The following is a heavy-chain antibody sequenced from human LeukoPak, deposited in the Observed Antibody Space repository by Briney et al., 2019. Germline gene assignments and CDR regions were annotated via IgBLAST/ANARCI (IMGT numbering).Heavy chain of an antibody. CDR3: ARWDPFEWYFDL. D-gene: IGHD3-9*01. CDR1: GGSISSYY. V-gene: IGHV4-59*01. Sequence: AETLSLTCTVSGGSISSYYWSWIRQPPGKGLEWIGYINYSGSTNYNPSLKSRVTILVDTSKNRFSLNLSSVTAADTAVYYCARWDPFEWYFDLWGRGTLVTVSA. J-gene: IGHJ2*01. CDR2: INYSGST.